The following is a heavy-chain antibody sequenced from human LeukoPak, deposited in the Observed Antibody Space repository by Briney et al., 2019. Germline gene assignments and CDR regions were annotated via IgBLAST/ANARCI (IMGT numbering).Heavy chain of an antibody. V-gene: IGHV3-21*01. D-gene: IGHD3-16*01. CDR2: IGGGGTFT. CDR3: AGVYGESRDH. J-gene: IGHJ4*02. CDR1: GFTFSSYE. Sequence: PGGSLRLSCAGSGFTFSSYEMNWVRQAPGKGLEWVSSIGGGGTFTFYADSLRGRFTISRDDAKNSLYLELNSPRADDTAVYYCAGVYGESRDHWGQGTLVTVSS.